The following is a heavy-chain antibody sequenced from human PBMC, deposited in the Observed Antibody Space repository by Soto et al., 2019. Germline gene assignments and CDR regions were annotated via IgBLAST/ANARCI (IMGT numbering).Heavy chain of an antibody. CDR1: GFNFGDYA. V-gene: IGHV3-49*03. Sequence: GGSLRLSCTASGFNFGDYAMSWFRQAKGKGLEWLGFIRSKAYGGTTEYAASVKGRFTISRDDSKSIAYLQMNSLKTEDTAVYYCTRDLDQLLRRYYYYGMDVWGQGTTVTVSS. J-gene: IGHJ6*02. CDR3: TRDLDQLLRRYYYYGMDV. D-gene: IGHD2-2*01. CDR2: IRSKAYGGTT.